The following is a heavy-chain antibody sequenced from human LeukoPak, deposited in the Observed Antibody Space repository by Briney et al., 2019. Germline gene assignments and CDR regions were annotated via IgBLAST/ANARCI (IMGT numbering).Heavy chain of an antibody. Sequence: GGSLRLSCAASGFTFRSYEMNWVRQAPGKGLEWVSYISSSSSTIYYSDSLKGRFTISRDNAKNSLYLQMNSLRAEDTAVYYCARLDIVVVVAATSQYYYYYMDVWGKGTTVTVSS. CDR1: GFTFRSYE. V-gene: IGHV3-48*03. CDR2: ISSSSSTI. D-gene: IGHD2-15*01. J-gene: IGHJ6*03. CDR3: ARLDIVVVVAATSQYYYYYMDV.